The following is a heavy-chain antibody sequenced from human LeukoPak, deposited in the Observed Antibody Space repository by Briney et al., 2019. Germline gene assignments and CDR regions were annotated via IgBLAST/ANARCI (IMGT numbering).Heavy chain of an antibody. J-gene: IGHJ6*03. CDR3: ARAGDSSCYYYYDMDV. CDR2: IYYSGST. V-gene: IGHV4-59*01. D-gene: IGHD3-22*01. CDR1: GGSISSYY. Sequence: PSETLSLTCTVSGGSISSYYWSWIRQPPGKGLEWIGYIYYSGSTNYNPSLKSRVTISVDTSKNQFSLKLSSVTAADTAVYYCARAGDSSCYYYYDMDVWGKGTTVTVSS.